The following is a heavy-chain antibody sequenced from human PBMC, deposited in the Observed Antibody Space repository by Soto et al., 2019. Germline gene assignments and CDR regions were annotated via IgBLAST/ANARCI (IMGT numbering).Heavy chain of an antibody. D-gene: IGHD6-13*01. CDR3: TRTPGWQQQGY. V-gene: IGHV3-73*01. CDR1: GSTFSGSA. Sequence: GGSLRLSCAASGSTFSGSAMHWVRQASGKGLEWVGRIRSKANSYATAYAASVKGRFTISRDDSKNTAYLQMNSLKTEDTAVYYCTRTPGWQQQGYRGQGTLVTVSS. J-gene: IGHJ4*02. CDR2: IRSKANSYAT.